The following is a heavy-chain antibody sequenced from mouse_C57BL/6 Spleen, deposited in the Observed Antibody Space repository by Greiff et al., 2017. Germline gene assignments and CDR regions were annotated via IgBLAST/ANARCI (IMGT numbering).Heavy chain of an antibody. CDR3: ARWGYDYYFDY. Sequence: EVQLQQSGPELVKPGASVKISCKASGYTFTDYYMNWVKQSHGKSLEWIGDINPNNGGTSYNQKFKGKATLTVDKSSSTAYMELRSLTSEDSAVYYCARWGYDYYFDYWGQGTTLTVSS. D-gene: IGHD2-4*01. V-gene: IGHV1-26*01. CDR2: INPNNGGT. J-gene: IGHJ2*01. CDR1: GYTFTDYY.